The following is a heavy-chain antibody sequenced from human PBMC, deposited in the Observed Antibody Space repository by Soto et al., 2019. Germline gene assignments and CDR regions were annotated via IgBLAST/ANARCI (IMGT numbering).Heavy chain of an antibody. D-gene: IGHD3-9*01. J-gene: IGHJ5*02. CDR1: GGTFSSYA. V-gene: IGHV1-69*13. CDR2: IIPIFGTA. CDR3: ARSYPYYDILTGYNRGGWFDP. Sequence: GASVKVSCKASGGTFSSYAISWVRQAPGQGLEWMGGIIPIFGTANYAQKFQGRVTITADESTSTAYMELSSLRSEDTAVYYCARSYPYYDILTGYNRGGWFDPWSQGTLVTVSS.